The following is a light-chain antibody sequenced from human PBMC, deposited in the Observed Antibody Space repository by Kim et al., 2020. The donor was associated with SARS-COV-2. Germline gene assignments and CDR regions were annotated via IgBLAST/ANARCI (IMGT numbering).Light chain of an antibody. Sequence: GQKVTISCSGSSSNIGKNYVSWYQQFPGTAPKLLIYDKDKRAAGIPDRFFGSKSGTSATLGITGLQTGDEADYYCGAWDNSLSAGIFGGGTQLTVL. V-gene: IGLV1-51*01. J-gene: IGLJ2*01. CDR1: SSNIGKNY. CDR3: GAWDNSLSAGI. CDR2: DKD.